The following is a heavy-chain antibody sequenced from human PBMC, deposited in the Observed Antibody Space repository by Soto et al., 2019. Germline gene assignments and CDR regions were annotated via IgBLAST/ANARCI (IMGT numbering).Heavy chain of an antibody. J-gene: IGHJ4*02. CDR2: VSAYNRNT. D-gene: IGHD2-2*01. CDR3: ARERRWDPLLY. Sequence: QVQLVQSGPEVKKPGASVKVSCKGSGYTFSNYGVTWVRQAPGQGLERLGWVSAYNRNTDYAQKFEDRATMTIDTSTNTAYLDLRVLTPDDTAVDYCARERRWDPLLYWGQGTL. V-gene: IGHV1-18*01. CDR1: GYTFSNYG.